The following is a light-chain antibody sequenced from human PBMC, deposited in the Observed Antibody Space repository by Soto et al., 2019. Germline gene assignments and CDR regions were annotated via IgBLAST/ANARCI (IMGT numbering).Light chain of an antibody. CDR1: QSVSIY. CDR2: ASS. CDR3: QQSYSTPT. J-gene: IGKJ2*01. Sequence: DIQRTQSPSSLSASVGARVTITCRTSQSVSIYVNWYQQKPGKAPLLLIYASSSLQSGVPSRFSGSGSGTDSTLTISSLQPEDFATYYCQQSYSTPTFGQGTKVDIK. V-gene: IGKV1-39*01.